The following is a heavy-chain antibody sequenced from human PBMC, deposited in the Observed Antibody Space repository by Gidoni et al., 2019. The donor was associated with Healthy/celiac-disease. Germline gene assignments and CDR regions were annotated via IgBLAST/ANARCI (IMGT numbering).Heavy chain of an antibody. CDR3: ARDGAHYYDSSGYSFDY. J-gene: IGHJ4*02. V-gene: IGHV1-69*01. Sequence: QVQLVQSGAEVKKPGSSVKVSCKASGGTFSSYAISWVRQAPGQGLEWMGGIIPIVGTANYAQKFQGRVTITADESTSTAYMELSSLRSEDTAVYYCARDGAHYYDSSGYSFDYWGQGTLVTVSS. CDR2: IIPIVGTA. CDR1: GGTFSSYA. D-gene: IGHD3-22*01.